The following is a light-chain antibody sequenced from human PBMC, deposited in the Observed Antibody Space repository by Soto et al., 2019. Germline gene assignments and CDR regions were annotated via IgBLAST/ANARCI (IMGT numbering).Light chain of an antibody. CDR2: GAS. Sequence: EIVLTQSPGTLSLSPGEGATLSCRASQSVSSNFLAWYQQKPGQAPRLLIYGASSRATGIPDRFSGSGSGTDFNLTISRLEPEDFAVYYCQHYGSAPSTFGQGTRLEIK. J-gene: IGKJ5*01. CDR1: QSVSSNF. V-gene: IGKV3-20*01. CDR3: QHYGSAPST.